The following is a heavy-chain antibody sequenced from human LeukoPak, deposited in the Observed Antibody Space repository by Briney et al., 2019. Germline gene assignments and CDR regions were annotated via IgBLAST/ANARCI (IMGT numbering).Heavy chain of an antibody. V-gene: IGHV4-38-2*01. D-gene: IGHD4-17*01. J-gene: IGHJ4*02. CDR3: ARHATTVTVYYFDY. Sequence: SETLSLTCAVSGCSISSGYYWGWIRQPPGKGPEWIGSIYHSGSTYYNPSLKSRVTISVDTSKNQFSLKLSAVTAADTAVYYCARHATTVTVYYFDYWGQGTLVTVSS. CDR1: GCSISSGYY. CDR2: IYHSGST.